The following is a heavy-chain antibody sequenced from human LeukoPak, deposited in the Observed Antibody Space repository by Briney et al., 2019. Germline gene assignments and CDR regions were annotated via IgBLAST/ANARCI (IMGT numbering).Heavy chain of an antibody. Sequence: LETLSLTCTVSGGSISSNSYYWGWIRQPPGKGLEWIGSVYYSGRTYDNPSLKSRVTVSLDTSKNQFSLEVSSATAADTAVYYCARGQSGYYDYWGQGTLVTVSS. CDR1: GGSISSNSYY. CDR2: VYYSGRT. V-gene: IGHV4-39*07. J-gene: IGHJ4*02. CDR3: ARGQSGYYDY. D-gene: IGHD3-3*01.